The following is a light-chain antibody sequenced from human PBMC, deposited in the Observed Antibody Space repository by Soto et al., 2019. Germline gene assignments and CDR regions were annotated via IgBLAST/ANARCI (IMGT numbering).Light chain of an antibody. Sequence: QSALTQPASVSGSPGQSITISCTGTSSDIPNYKYVSWYQQHPGKAPKLMIYEISNRPSGVSSRFSGSKSGNTASLTISGLQAEDEADYYCSSYTSSSTVVFGGGTKLTVL. CDR2: EIS. V-gene: IGLV2-14*01. J-gene: IGLJ2*01. CDR1: SSDIPNYKY. CDR3: SSYTSSSTVV.